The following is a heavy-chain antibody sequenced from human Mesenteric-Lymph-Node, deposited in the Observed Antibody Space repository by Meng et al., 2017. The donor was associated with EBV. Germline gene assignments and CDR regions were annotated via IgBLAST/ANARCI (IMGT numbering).Heavy chain of an antibody. CDR1: GGSVKSVNYY. CDR3: ARAFTVVQGMFEPLMNWFDP. D-gene: IGHD3-10*01. Sequence: QLAESGPGLGKPSEPLSPPCPVSGGSVKSVNYYWNWIRQPPGKELEWIGHIYYTGSSNYNPSLKGRVTMSVDTSKNQSSLHLRSVTAADTAVYYCARAFTVVQGMFEPLMNWFDPWGQGTLVTVSS. CDR2: IYYTGSS. V-gene: IGHV4-61*01. J-gene: IGHJ5*02.